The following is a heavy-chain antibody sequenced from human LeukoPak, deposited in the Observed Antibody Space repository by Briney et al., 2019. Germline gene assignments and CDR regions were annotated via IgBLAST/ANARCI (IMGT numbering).Heavy chain of an antibody. D-gene: IGHD4-17*01. CDR3: ARAPPYGDHYGMDV. J-gene: IGHJ6*02. V-gene: IGHV4-59*01. CDR1: GGSISGYS. CDR2: IYYSGST. Sequence: SETLSLTRTVSGGSISGYSWTWIRQPPGKGLEWIGYIYYSGSTNYNPSLKSRVTISVDTSKNQFSLRLSSVTAADTAVYYCARAPPYGDHYGMDVWGQGTTVTVFS.